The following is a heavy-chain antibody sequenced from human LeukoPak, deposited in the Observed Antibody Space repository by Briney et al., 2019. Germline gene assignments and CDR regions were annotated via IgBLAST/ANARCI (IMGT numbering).Heavy chain of an antibody. V-gene: IGHV1-8*03. D-gene: IGHD5-24*01. CDR1: GYTFTSYD. Sequence: ASVKVSCKASGYTFTSYDINWVRQATGQGLEWMGWMNPNSGNTGYAQKFQGRVTITRNTSISTAYMELSSLRSEDTAVYYCARGRASRWIDIDYWGQGTLVTVSS. CDR3: ARGRASRWIDIDY. CDR2: MNPNSGNT. J-gene: IGHJ4*02.